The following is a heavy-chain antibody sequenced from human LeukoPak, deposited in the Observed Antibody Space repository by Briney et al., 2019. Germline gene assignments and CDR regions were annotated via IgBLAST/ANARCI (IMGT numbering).Heavy chain of an antibody. CDR2: VGSRPDT. D-gene: IGHD2-8*02. J-gene: IGHJ4*02. CDR1: GFTVSSNY. V-gene: IGHV3-53*05. CDR3: TKAPLMSCTGAFCYPFDS. Sequence: GGSLRLACAASGFTVSSNYMSWVRQTPGKGLEWVSATVGSRPDTYHADSVKGRFTVSRDNSRNTLYLQMNNLRIEDSAVYYCTKAPLMSCTGAFCYPFDSWGQGVLVTVSS.